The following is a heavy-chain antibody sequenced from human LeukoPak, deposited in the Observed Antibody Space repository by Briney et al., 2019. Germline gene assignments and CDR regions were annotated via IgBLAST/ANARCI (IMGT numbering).Heavy chain of an antibody. J-gene: IGHJ4*02. CDR2: ISAYNGNS. CDR1: GYTFTSYG. V-gene: IGHV1-18*01. Sequence: GASVKVSCKASGYTFTSYGISWVRQAPGQGLEWMGWISAYNGNSNYAQKLQGRVTMTTDTSTSTASMELRSLRSDDTAVYYCARSKGSRLWFGELLRVLPFDYWGQGTLVTVSS. D-gene: IGHD3-10*01. CDR3: ARSKGSRLWFGELLRVLPFDY.